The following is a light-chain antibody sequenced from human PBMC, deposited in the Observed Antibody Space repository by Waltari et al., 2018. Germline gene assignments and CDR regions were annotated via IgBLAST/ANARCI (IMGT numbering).Light chain of an antibody. V-gene: IGKV3-15*01. CDR3: QQYNNWPRT. CDR1: QSVNSN. J-gene: IGKJ2*01. CDR2: DAS. Sequence: ETVMAQSPATLSESPGERATLSCRASQSVNSNLAWFQHKPGQAPRLLIYDASTRATDIPARFSGSGSGTEFTLTIGSLQTEDFAVYYCQQYNNWPRTFGQGTKLEI.